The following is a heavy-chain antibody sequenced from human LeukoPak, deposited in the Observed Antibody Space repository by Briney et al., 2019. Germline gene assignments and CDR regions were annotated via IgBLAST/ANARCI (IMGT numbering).Heavy chain of an antibody. Sequence: GGSLRLYCAASGFTFSSYWMSWGRQAPGKGLEWVANIKQDGSEKYYVDSVKGRFTISRDNAKNSLYLQMNSLRAEDTAVYYWAREGSDERFGDLPEPDFDYWGQGTLVTVSS. CDR1: GFTFSSYW. CDR3: AREGSDERFGDLPEPDFDY. V-gene: IGHV3-7*03. J-gene: IGHJ4*02. D-gene: IGHD3-10*01. CDR2: IKQDGSEK.